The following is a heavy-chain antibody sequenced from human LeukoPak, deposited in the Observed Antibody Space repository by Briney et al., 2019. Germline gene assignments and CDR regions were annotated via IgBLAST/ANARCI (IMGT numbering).Heavy chain of an antibody. CDR3: ARPPLYSSGWYFYYYYMDV. Sequence: GGSLRLSCAASGFTFSSYSMNWVRQAPGKGLEWVSSISSSSSYIYYADSVKGRFTISRDNAKNSLYLQMNSLRAEDTAVYYCARPPLYSSGWYFYYYYMDVWGKGTTVTVSS. J-gene: IGHJ6*03. D-gene: IGHD6-19*01. CDR2: ISSSSSYI. V-gene: IGHV3-21*01. CDR1: GFTFSSYS.